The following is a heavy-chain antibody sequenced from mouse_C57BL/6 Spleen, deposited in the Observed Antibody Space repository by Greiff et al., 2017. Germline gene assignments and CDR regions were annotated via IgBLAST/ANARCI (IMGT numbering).Heavy chain of an antibody. CDR3: TGTNGSSYGWFAY. J-gene: IGHJ3*01. Sequence: QVQLQQSGAELVRPGASVTLSCKASGYTFTDYEMHWVKQTPVHGLEWIGAIDPETGGTAYNQKFKGKATLTADTSSSTAYMKLRSLTSEDSAVYYCTGTNGSSYGWFAYWGQGTLVTVSA. V-gene: IGHV1-15*01. CDR1: GYTFTDYE. CDR2: IDPETGGT. D-gene: IGHD1-1*01.